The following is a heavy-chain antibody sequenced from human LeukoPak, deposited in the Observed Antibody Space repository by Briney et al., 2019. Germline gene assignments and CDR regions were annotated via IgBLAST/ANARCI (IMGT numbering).Heavy chain of an antibody. CDR3: ARVGVPVALTGTSWFAP. CDR2: ISSIGTTI. V-gene: IGHV3-48*03. Sequence: GGSLRLSCAASGFTFSSYEMNWVRQAPGKGLEWVSYISSIGTTIYYADSVKCRFTISRDNAKNSLYLQMNSLRGEHTAVYYRARVGVPVALTGTSWFAPSGEGTLATLSS. D-gene: IGHD1-7*01. CDR1: GFTFSSYE. J-gene: IGHJ5*02.